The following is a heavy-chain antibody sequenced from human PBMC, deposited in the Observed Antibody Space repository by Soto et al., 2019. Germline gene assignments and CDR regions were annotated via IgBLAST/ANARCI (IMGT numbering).Heavy chain of an antibody. V-gene: IGHV1-46*01. Sequence: QVQLVQSGAEVKKPGASVKVSCRASGFPFSSYYMHWVRQAPGQGLEWVAMISPRGTTTFHAESFQGRVTVTRDTSTSTVFMEVGSLRSDDTAIYYCARGHAPDFYWYFDVWGRGTLVNVSS. CDR3: ARGHAPDFYWYFDV. CDR1: GFPFSSYY. CDR2: ISPRGTTT. J-gene: IGHJ2*01.